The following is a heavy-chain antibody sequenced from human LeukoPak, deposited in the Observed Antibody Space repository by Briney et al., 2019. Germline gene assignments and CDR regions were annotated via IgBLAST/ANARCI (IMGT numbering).Heavy chain of an antibody. CDR1: GFTFSYYS. CDR3: AFRPLGDCSSSTCYAFDY. V-gene: IGHV3-48*02. CDR2: ISSSGSTT. D-gene: IGHD2-2*01. Sequence: GGSLRLSCAVSGFTFSYYSMNWVRQAPGKGLEWVSYISSSGSTTYYADSVKGRFTVSRDSAKNSLYLQMNSLRDEDTAVYYCAFRPLGDCSSSTCYAFDYWGRGTLVTVSS. J-gene: IGHJ4*02.